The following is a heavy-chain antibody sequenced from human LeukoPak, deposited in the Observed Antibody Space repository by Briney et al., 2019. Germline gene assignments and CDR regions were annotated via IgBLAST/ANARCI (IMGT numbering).Heavy chain of an antibody. CDR1: GGSISSGGYY. CDR2: IYYSGST. J-gene: IGHJ4*02. V-gene: IGHV4-31*03. D-gene: IGHD3-10*01. CDR3: ARDGSGSYSYYFDY. Sequence: SETLSLTCTVSGGSISSGGYYWSWIRQHPGKGLEWIGYIYYSGSTYYNPSPKSRVTISVDTSKNQFSLKLSSVTAADTAVYYCARDGSGSYSYYFDYWGQGTLVTVSS.